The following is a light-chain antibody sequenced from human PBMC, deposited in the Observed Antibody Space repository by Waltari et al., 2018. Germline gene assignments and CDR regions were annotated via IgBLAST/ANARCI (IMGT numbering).Light chain of an antibody. CDR2: SND. CDR3: ATWDDTLNGQL. J-gene: IGLJ2*01. CDR1: RSNLGRNP. V-gene: IGLV1-44*01. Sequence: QSALTQPPSASGTPGQRVTISCSGGRSNLGRNPVNWYQQLPGAAPKLLLYSNDQRPSGVPDRFSGSKSGTSASLGISGLQSEDEAYYYCATWDDTLNGQLFGGGTKLTVL.